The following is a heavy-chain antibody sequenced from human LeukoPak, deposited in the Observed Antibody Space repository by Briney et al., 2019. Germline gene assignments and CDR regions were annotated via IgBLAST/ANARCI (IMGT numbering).Heavy chain of an antibody. CDR3: ARVIAVAGTGSYYYYGMDV. CDR1: GYTFTSYD. Sequence: ASVKVSCKASGYTFTSYDINWVRQATGRGLERMGWINPKSGNTGYAQKFQGRVTMTRNTSISTAYMELSSLRSEDTAVYYCARVIAVAGTGSYYYYGMDVWGQGTTVTVSS. D-gene: IGHD6-19*01. V-gene: IGHV1-8*01. J-gene: IGHJ6*02. CDR2: INPKSGNT.